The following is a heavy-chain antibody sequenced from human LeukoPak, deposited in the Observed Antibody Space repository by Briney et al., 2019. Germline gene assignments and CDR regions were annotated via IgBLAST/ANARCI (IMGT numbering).Heavy chain of an antibody. CDR1: GGSISSYY. CDR2: IYTSGST. Sequence: SETLSLTCTASGGSISSYYWSWIRQPAGKGLEWIGRIYTSGSTNYNPSLKSRVTMSVDTSKNQFSLKLSSVTAADTAVYYCARDGGYPYYYYYYGMDVWGQGTTVTVSS. J-gene: IGHJ6*02. CDR3: ARDGGYPYYYYYYGMDV. D-gene: IGHD3-22*01. V-gene: IGHV4-4*07.